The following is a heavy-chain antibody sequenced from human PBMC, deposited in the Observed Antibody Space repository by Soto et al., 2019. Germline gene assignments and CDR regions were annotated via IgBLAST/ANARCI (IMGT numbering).Heavy chain of an antibody. J-gene: IGHJ4*02. D-gene: IGHD3-3*01. CDR1: GGSISSYY. V-gene: IGHV4-59*08. CDR2: IYYSGST. CDR3: ARHGHDFWGEVKYFDY. Sequence: SETLSLTCTVSGGSISSYYWSWIRQPPGKGLEWIGYIYYSGSTNYNPSLKSRVTISVDTSKNQFSLKLSSVTAADTAVYYCARHGHDFWGEVKYFDYWGQGTLVTVSS.